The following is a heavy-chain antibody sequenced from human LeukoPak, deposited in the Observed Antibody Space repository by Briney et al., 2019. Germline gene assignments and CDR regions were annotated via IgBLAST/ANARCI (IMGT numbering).Heavy chain of an antibody. CDR1: GGSISTYY. CDR2: IYYTGST. J-gene: IGHJ4*02. D-gene: IGHD4-11*01. Sequence: PSETLSLTCTVSGGSISTYYWSWLRQPPGKGLEWIGNIYYTGSTNCNPSLKSRVTISVDTSKNQFSLKLNSVTAADTAVYYCARHDSETYPIDYWGQGTLVTVSS. V-gene: IGHV4-59*08. CDR3: ARHDSETYPIDY.